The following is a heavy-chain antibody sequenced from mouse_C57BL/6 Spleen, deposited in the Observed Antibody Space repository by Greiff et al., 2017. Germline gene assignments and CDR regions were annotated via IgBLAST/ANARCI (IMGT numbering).Heavy chain of an antibody. J-gene: IGHJ2*01. CDR1: GYTFTSYW. D-gene: IGHD2-4*01. Sequence: QVQLQQPGAELVMPGASVKLSCKASGYTFTSYWMHWVKQRPGQGLEWIGEIDPSDSYTNYNQKFKGKSTLTVDKSSSKAYMQLSSLTSEDSAVYDCARYYDDYFDCWGQGTTLTVSS. V-gene: IGHV1-69*01. CDR2: IDPSDSYT. CDR3: ARYYDDYFDC.